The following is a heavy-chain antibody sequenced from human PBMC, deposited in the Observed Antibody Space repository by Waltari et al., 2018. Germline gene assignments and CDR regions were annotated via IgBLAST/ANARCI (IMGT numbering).Heavy chain of an antibody. Sequence: XMQESGPXXVKPSETLSLMCSVSDFSISSGFYWGWLRQSPGKGLEWIGSISDRGTTXXXPSXQSRXPISIDTSKTQFSLKLGSVTAADTAVXXCAREAGSGIDWYHXYXXXGILVTVSS. V-gene: IGHV4-38-2*02. CDR3: AREAGSGIDWYHXY. D-gene: IGHD3-9*01. J-gene: IGHJ4*02. CDR2: ISDRGTT. CDR1: DFSISSGFY.